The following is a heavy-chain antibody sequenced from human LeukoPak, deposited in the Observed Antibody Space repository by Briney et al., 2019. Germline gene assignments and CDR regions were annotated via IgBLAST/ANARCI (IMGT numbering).Heavy chain of an antibody. CDR1: GGSFSGYY. Sequence: PSETLSLTCAVYGGSFSGYYWSWIRQPPGKGLEWIGEINHSGSTNYNPSLKSRVTISVDTSKNQFSLKLSSVTAADTAVYYCARVKYYGSGSYSYYYGMDVWGQGTTVTVSS. J-gene: IGHJ6*02. D-gene: IGHD3-10*01. CDR3: ARVKYYGSGSYSYYYGMDV. CDR2: INHSGST. V-gene: IGHV4-34*01.